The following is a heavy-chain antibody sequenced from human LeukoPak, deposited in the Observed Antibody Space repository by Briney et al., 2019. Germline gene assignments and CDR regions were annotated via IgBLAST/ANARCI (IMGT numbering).Heavy chain of an antibody. CDR1: GGSVSSGSYY. D-gene: IGHD1-26*01. CDR2: IYYSGST. Sequence: SETLSLTCTVSGGSVSSGSYYWSWIRQPPGKGLEWIGYIYYSGSTNYNPSLKSRVTISVDTSKNQFSLKLSSVTAADTAVYYCARVDIMGATTLRYWGQGTLVTVSS. CDR3: ARVDIMGATTLRY. J-gene: IGHJ4*02. V-gene: IGHV4-61*01.